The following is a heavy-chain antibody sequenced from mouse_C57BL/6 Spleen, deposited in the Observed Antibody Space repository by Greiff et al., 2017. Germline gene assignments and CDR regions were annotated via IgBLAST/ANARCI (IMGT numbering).Heavy chain of an antibody. CDR1: GFSLSTSGMG. CDR3: ARRGDDGYPFAY. V-gene: IGHV8-12*01. J-gene: IGHJ3*01. CDR2: IYWDDDK. D-gene: IGHD2-3*01. Sequence: ESGPGILQSSQTLSLTCSFSGFSLSTSGMGVSWIRQPSGKGLEWLAHIYWDDDKRYNPSLKSRLTISKDTSRNQVFLKITSVDTADTATYYCARRGDDGYPFAYWGQGTLVTVSA.